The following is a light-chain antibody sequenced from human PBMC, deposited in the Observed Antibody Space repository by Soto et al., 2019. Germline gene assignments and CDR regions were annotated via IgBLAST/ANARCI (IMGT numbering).Light chain of an antibody. J-gene: IGLJ2*01. Sequence: QSALTQPDSVSGSPGQSITISFAGTSSGFGTYIVVSGYQQHPGKAPKLLIYEGTKRPSGVSDRFSGSKSGSTASMTISGLQAEDEADYYCSSSEGSDSVLFGGWTKVTVL. CDR1: SSGFGTYIV. CDR3: SSSEGSDSVL. CDR2: EGT. V-gene: IGLV2-23*03.